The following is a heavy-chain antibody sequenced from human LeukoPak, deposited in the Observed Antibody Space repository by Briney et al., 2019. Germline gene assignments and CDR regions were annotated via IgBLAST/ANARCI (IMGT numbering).Heavy chain of an antibody. J-gene: IGHJ4*02. CDR1: GFTFSSYS. Sequence: GGSLRLSCVASGFTFSSYSMNWVRQAPGKGLEWVSSISSSSDYIFYTDSVKGRFTISRDNAKNSVYLQMNNLRAEDTAVYYCAREWWDLQTFDFWGQGTLVTVSS. CDR2: ISSSSDYI. V-gene: IGHV3-21*01. CDR3: AREWWDLQTFDF. D-gene: IGHD1-26*01.